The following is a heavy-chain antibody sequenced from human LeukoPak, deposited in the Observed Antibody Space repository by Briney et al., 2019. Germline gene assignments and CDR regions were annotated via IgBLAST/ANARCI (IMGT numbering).Heavy chain of an antibody. CDR3: ARDNRGYCSNTSCYSGWFDP. V-gene: IGHV1-18*01. J-gene: IGHJ5*02. D-gene: IGHD2-2*01. Sequence: ASVKVSCKASGYTLTSYGISWVRQAPGQGLEWMGWISAYNGNTNYAQKLQGRVTMTTDTSTSTAYMELRSLRSDDTAVYYCARDNRGYCSNTSCYSGWFDPWGQGTLVTVSS. CDR1: GYTLTSYG. CDR2: ISAYNGNT.